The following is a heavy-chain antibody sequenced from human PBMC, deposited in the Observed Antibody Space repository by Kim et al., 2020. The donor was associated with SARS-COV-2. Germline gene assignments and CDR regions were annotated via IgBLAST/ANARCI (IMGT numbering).Heavy chain of an antibody. CDR2: IWYDGSNK. CDR1: GFTFSSYG. D-gene: IGHD5-12*01. Sequence: VGSLRLSCAASGFTFSSYGMHWVRQAPGKGLEWVAVIWYDGSNKYYADSVKGRFTISRDNSKNTLYLQMNSLRAEDTAVYYCARSIRWLQLGYAFDIWGQGTMVTVSS. CDR3: ARSIRWLQLGYAFDI. V-gene: IGHV3-33*01. J-gene: IGHJ3*02.